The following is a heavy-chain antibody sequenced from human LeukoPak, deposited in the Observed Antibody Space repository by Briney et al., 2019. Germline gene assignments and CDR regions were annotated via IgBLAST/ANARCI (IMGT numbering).Heavy chain of an antibody. V-gene: IGHV3-21*01. Sequence: PGGSLRLSCAASGFTFSSYSMTWVRQAPGKGLEWVSSISSSSSYIYYADSVKGRFTISRDNAKNSLYLQMNSLRAEDTAVYYCASPSSSWYPYYFDYWGQGTLVTVSS. J-gene: IGHJ4*02. D-gene: IGHD6-13*01. CDR2: ISSSSSYI. CDR3: ASPSSSWYPYYFDY. CDR1: GFTFSSYS.